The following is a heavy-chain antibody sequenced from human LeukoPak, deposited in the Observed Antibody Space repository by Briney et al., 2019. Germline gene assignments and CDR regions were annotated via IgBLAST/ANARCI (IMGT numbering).Heavy chain of an antibody. CDR2: TNWDGGRT. V-gene: IGHV3-20*04. D-gene: IGHD2-21*02. CDR3: ARDGLRRPPTPYCGGDCPLDY. J-gene: IGHJ4*02. CDR1: GFTFDDYA. Sequence: PGGSLRLSCAASGFTFDDYAMSWVRQTPGKGLEWVSGTNWDGGRTGYADSVKGRFTISRDNAKTSLYLQMNSLRVEDTAMYYCARDGLRRPPTPYCGGDCPLDYWGQGTLVSVSS.